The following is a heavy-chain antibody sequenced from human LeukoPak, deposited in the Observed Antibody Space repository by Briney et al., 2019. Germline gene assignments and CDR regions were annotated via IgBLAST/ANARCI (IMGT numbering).Heavy chain of an antibody. D-gene: IGHD2-15*01. V-gene: IGHV4-34*01. CDR3: ATSGGPINWFDP. CDR1: GGSFSGYY. Sequence: PSETLSLTCAVYGGSFSGYYWGWIRQPPGKGLQWIGEINHSGSTNYNPFLKSRVTISVDTSKNQFSLKLSSVTAADTAVYYCATSGGPINWFDPWGQGTLVTVSS. CDR2: INHSGST. J-gene: IGHJ5*02.